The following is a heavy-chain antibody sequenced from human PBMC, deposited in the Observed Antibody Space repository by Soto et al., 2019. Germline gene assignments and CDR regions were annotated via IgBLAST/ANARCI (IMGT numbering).Heavy chain of an antibody. CDR3: ARAPYSISSFFFDY. V-gene: IGHV1-46*01. CDR1: GYSFTSYF. D-gene: IGHD6-6*01. Sequence: WASVKVSCKASGYSFTSYFMHWVRQAPGQGLEWMGLINPRGGSTNYAQRFQGRVTMAWDTSTSTVYMELSSLRSDDTAVYYCARAPYSISSFFFDYWGQGTPVTVSS. CDR2: INPRGGST. J-gene: IGHJ4*02.